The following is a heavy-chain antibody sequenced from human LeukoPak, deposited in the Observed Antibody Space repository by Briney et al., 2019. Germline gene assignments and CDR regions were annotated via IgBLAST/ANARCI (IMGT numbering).Heavy chain of an antibody. CDR3: ARVDTAMAVDY. D-gene: IGHD5-18*01. Sequence: GGSLRLSRAPSGFNFRSYWMSWVRQAPGKGLEWVANIKQDGTEKNYVDSVKGRFTISRDNAKNSLYLQMNSLSAEDTAVYYCARVDTAMAVDYWGQGTLVTVPS. J-gene: IGHJ4*02. V-gene: IGHV3-7*04. CDR1: GFNFRSYW. CDR2: IKQDGTEK.